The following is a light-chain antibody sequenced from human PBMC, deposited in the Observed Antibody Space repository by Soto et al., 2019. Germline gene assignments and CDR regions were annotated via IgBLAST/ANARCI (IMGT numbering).Light chain of an antibody. J-gene: IGKJ4*01. Sequence: DIQMTQSPSSLSASVGDRVTITCRASQSISNYLNWYQQKLGEAPKLLIYAASSLQSGVPSRFSGSGCGTDFTLTISGLQPEDSASYFCQQSMSAPLTFGGGTKVEIK. V-gene: IGKV1-39*01. CDR3: QQSMSAPLT. CDR2: AAS. CDR1: QSISNY.